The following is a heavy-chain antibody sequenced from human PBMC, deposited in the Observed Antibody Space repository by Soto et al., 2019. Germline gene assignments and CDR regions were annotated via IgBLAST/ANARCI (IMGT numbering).Heavy chain of an antibody. Sequence: SETLSLTCTVSGGSFGSSAYYWGWIRRAPGKGLEWIGSINSSGSTFSNPSLKSRVTPSVDTSKNQFSLKLTSVTAADTALYYCSRRAPEGFDPWGQGTLGTVS. V-gene: IGHV4-39*01. CDR2: INSSGST. CDR1: GGSFGSSAYY. J-gene: IGHJ5*02. CDR3: SRRAPEGFDP.